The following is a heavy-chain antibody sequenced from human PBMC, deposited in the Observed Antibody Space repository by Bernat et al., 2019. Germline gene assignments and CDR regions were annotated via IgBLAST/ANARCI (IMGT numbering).Heavy chain of an antibody. CDR1: GFTFSSYE. Sequence: EVQLVESGGGLVRPGGSLRLSCAASGFTFSSYEMNWVRQAPGKGLEWVSYSSRSGSTIYYADSVKGRFTISRDNAKNSLYLQMNSLRAEDTAVYYCARDASIVGDTGENFDYWGQGTLVTVSS. V-gene: IGHV3-48*03. CDR3: ARDASIVGDTGENFDY. J-gene: IGHJ4*02. D-gene: IGHD1-26*01. CDR2: SSRSGSTI.